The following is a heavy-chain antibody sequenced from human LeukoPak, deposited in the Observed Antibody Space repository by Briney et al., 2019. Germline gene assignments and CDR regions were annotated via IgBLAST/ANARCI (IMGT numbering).Heavy chain of an antibody. Sequence: ASVKVSCKASGGTFSSYTISWVRQAPGQGLEWMAWISAYNGNTNYAQKLQGRVTMTTDTSTSTAYMELRSLRSDDTAVYYCARDRGLNYYDSSGYYSSGSDFDLWGRGTLVTVSS. CDR2: ISAYNGNT. D-gene: IGHD3-22*01. CDR1: GGTFSSYT. V-gene: IGHV1-18*01. CDR3: ARDRGLNYYDSSGYYSSGSDFDL. J-gene: IGHJ2*01.